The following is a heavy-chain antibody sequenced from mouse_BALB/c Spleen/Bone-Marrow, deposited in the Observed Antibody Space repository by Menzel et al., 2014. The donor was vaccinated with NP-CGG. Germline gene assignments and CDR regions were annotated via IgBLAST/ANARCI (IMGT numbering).Heavy chain of an antibody. CDR3: ARDAMDY. Sequence: VQLVESGAELVRPGVSVKISCKGSGYTFTDYAMHWVKQSHAKSLEWIGVISTYYGDASYNQKFKGKATMTVDKSSSTAYMELARLTSEDSAIYYCARDAMDYWGQGTSVIVSS. CDR1: GYTFTDYA. J-gene: IGHJ4*01. CDR2: ISTYYGDA. V-gene: IGHV1S137*01.